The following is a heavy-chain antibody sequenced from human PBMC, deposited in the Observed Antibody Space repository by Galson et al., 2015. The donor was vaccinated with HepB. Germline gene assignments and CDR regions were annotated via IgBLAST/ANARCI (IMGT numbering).Heavy chain of an antibody. CDR3: AKQHQQPIFDD. CDR1: GFTFSASA. V-gene: IGHV3-23*01. J-gene: IGHJ4*02. D-gene: IGHD6-13*01. Sequence: SLRLSCTASGFTFSASAMRWVRQAPGQGLEWVSSISHSSGATYYADSVKGRFTITSDTSKNTHYLQMNILRVEDTAVYYCAKQHQQPIFDDWGQGTLVTVSS. CDR2: ISHSSGAT.